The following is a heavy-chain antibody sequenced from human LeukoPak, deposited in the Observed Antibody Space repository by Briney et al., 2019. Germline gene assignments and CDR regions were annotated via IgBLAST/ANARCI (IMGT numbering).Heavy chain of an antibody. CDR3: AKALAQRGGYCSSTSCYGPDAFDI. CDR1: GFTFDDYA. V-gene: IGHV3-9*01. J-gene: IGHJ3*02. D-gene: IGHD2-2*01. Sequence: PGGSLRLSCAASGFTFDDYAMHWVRQAPGKGLEWVSGISWNSGSIGYADSVEGRFTISRDNAKNSLYLQMNSLRAEDTALYYCAKALAQRGGYCSSTSCYGPDAFDIWGQGTMVTVSS. CDR2: ISWNSGSI.